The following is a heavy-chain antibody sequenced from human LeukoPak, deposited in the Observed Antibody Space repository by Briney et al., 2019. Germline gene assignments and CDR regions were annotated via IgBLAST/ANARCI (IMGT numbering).Heavy chain of an antibody. CDR3: AKDLGVAGPARLLGYGMDV. V-gene: IGHV3-30*18. D-gene: IGHD3-3*01. CDR2: ISYDGSNK. CDR1: GFTFSSYG. J-gene: IGHJ6*02. Sequence: GRSLRLSCAASGFTFSSYGMHWVRQAPSKGLEWVAVISYDGSNKYYADSVKGRFTISRDNSKNTLYLQMNSLRAEDTAVYYCAKDLGVAGPARLLGYGMDVWGQGTTVTVSS.